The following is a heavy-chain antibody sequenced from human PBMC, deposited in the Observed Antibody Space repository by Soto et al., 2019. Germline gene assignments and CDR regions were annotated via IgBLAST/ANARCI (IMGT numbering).Heavy chain of an antibody. J-gene: IGHJ4*02. CDR2: TYYRSKWHY. CDR1: GDIVSNNSVA. V-gene: IGHV6-1*01. Sequence: PSQTLSLTCAISGDIVSNNSVAWNVVRQSPSRGLEWLGRTYYRSKWHYDYAPSVRSRITINPDTSKNHFSLQLNSVSPEDAAVYYCARTLRGRGVKYFDDWGQGTLVTVSS. CDR3: ARTLRGRGVKYFDD. D-gene: IGHD3-10*01.